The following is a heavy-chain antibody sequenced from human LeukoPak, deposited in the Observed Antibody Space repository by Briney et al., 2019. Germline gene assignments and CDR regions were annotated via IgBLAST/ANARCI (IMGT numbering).Heavy chain of an antibody. CDR2: IYYSGNT. J-gene: IGHJ4*02. CDR1: GGSISSSNYY. D-gene: IGHD5-24*01. Sequence: SETLSLTCTVSGGSISSSNYYWGWIRQPPGKGLEWIGYIYYSGNTYYNPSLKSRVTISVDTSKNQLSLKLSSVTAADTAVYYCARGKRDGNNYYWGQGTLVTVSS. V-gene: IGHV4-61*05. CDR3: ARGKRDGNNYY.